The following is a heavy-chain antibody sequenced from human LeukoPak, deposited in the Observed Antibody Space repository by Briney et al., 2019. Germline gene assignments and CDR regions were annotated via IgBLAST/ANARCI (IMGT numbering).Heavy chain of an antibody. CDR3: ARTYYYDSSGYSGFDY. V-gene: IGHV1-2*02. Sequence: ASVKVSCKASGYTFTGYYMHWVRQAPGQGLEWMGWINPNSGGTNHAQKFQGRVTMARDTSISTAYMELSRLRSDDTAVYYCARTYYYDSSGYSGFDYWGQGTLVTVSS. CDR1: GYTFTGYY. CDR2: INPNSGGT. D-gene: IGHD3-22*01. J-gene: IGHJ4*02.